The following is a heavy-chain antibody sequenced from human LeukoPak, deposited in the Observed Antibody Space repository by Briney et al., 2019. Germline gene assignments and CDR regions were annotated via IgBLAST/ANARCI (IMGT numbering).Heavy chain of an antibody. CDR3: ASPYSGYDYNFDH. Sequence: GGSLRLSCAASGFTFSSYAMHWVRQAPGKGLEYVSAISSNGGSTYYANSVKGRFTISRDNSKNTLFLQMSSLRTEDTAVYYCASPYSGYDYNFDHWGQGTLVTVSS. J-gene: IGHJ4*02. CDR2: ISSNGGST. D-gene: IGHD5-12*01. V-gene: IGHV3-64*01. CDR1: GFTFSSYA.